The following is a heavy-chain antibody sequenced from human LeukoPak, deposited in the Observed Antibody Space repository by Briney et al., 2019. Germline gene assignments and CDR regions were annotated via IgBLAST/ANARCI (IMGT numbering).Heavy chain of an antibody. CDR2: IKSKTDGGTT. Sequence: PGGSLRLSCAASGFTFSNAWMSWVRQAPGKGLEWVGRIKSKTDGGTTDYAAPVKGRFTISRDDSKNTLYLQMNSLKTEDTAVYYCTTLTYYYDSSGYYYLWYFDYWGQGTLVTVSS. CDR3: TTLTYYYDSSGYYYLWYFDY. D-gene: IGHD3-22*01. J-gene: IGHJ4*02. CDR1: GFTFSNAW. V-gene: IGHV3-15*01.